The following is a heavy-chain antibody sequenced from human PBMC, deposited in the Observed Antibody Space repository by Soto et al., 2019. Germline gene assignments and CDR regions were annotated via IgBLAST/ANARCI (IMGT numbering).Heavy chain of an antibody. CDR3: ARVWSVGLSTRSFDY. J-gene: IGHJ4*02. V-gene: IGHV4-59*01. CDR1: GGSISSYY. CDR2: IYYSGST. Sequence: LSLTCTVSGGSISSYYWSWIRQPPGKGLEWIGYIYYSGSTNYNPSLKSRVTISVDTSKNQFSLKLSSVTAADTAVYYCARVWSVGLSTRSFDYWGQGTLVTVSS. D-gene: IGHD1-26*01.